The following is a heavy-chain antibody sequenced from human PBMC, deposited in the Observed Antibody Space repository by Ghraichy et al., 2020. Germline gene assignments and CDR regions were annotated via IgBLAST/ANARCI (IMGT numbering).Heavy chain of an antibody. Sequence: SCAASGFTFSNFAMSWVRQAPGTGLEWVSTITASGGRTYYTDSVKGRFTISRDNSNNTVYLQMNSLRAEDAALYFCAKDPRVGYDDSSGFHDAFDVWCQGTMVTVSS. J-gene: IGHJ3*01. D-gene: IGHD3-22*01. CDR3: AKDPRVGYDDSSGFHDAFDV. V-gene: IGHV3-23*01. CDR1: GFTFSNFA. CDR2: ITASGGRT.